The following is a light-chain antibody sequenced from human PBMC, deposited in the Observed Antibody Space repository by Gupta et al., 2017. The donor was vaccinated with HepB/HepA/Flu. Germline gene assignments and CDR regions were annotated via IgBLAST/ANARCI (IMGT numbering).Light chain of an antibody. CDR1: QGVSNN. CDR3: QQYNVQPWT. J-gene: IGKJ1*01. V-gene: IGKV3-15*01. CDR2: GAS. Sequence: EIVMTQSPATLSVSPGERATLSCRASQGVSNNLAWYQQKPGQAPRLLMYGASTRAAGIPARFSGSGYGTEFTVTISSLQSEDFAVYYCQQYNVQPWTFGQGTKVEI.